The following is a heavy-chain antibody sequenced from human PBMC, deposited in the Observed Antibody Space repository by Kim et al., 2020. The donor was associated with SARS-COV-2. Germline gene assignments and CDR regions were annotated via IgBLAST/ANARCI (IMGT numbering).Heavy chain of an antibody. D-gene: IGHD6-13*01. Sequence: SETLSLTCAVSGGSISSSNWWSWVRQPPGKGLEWIGEIYHSGSTNYNPSLKSRVTISVDKSKNQFSLKLSSVTAADTAVYYCACRTILLAAAGLRTTDYWGQGTLVTVSS. V-gene: IGHV4-4*02. CDR1: GGSISSSNW. CDR2: IYHSGST. CDR3: ACRTILLAAAGLRTTDY. J-gene: IGHJ4*02.